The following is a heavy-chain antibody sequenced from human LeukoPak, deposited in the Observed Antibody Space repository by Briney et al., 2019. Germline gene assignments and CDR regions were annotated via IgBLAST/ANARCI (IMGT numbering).Heavy chain of an antibody. CDR3: ARAGGSSWADY. V-gene: IGHV3-7*01. D-gene: IGHD6-13*01. CDR1: GFTFSKYW. CDR2: VKQDGTEK. J-gene: IGHJ4*02. Sequence: GRSLRLSCAASGFTFSKYWMSWVRQAPGKGLEWVANVKQDGTEKYYVDSVKGRFTISRDNAKNSLYLQMTSLRVEDTAVYYCARAGGSSWADYWGQGTLVTVSS.